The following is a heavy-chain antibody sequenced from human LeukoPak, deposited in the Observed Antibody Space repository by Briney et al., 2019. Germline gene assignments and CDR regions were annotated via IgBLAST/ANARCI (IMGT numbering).Heavy chain of an antibody. CDR1: GFTFSDHW. J-gene: IGHJ4*02. V-gene: IGHV3-15*01. CDR2: IKPKTDGETT. D-gene: IGHD2-21*01. Sequence: GGSLRLSCAASGFTFSDHWMTWVRQAPGKGLEWVGRIKPKTDGETTEYAAPVKDRFSISRDDSKSMMYLQMNSLKTEDTAVYYCITPLPYSAQGGQGTLVTVSS. CDR3: ITPLPYSAQ.